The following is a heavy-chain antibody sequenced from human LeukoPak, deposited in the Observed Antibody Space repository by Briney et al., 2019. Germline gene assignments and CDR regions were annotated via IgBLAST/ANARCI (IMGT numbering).Heavy chain of an antibody. CDR3: ARGGYSRGQGSPFGY. D-gene: IGHD6-19*01. V-gene: IGHV7-4-1*02. Sequence: ASVKVSCKASGYTFINYPMIWVRQAPGQGLEWMGSINTNTGNPTYAQGFTGRFVFSLDTSVGTTYLQIISLKSEDTAVYYCARGGYSRGQGSPFGYWGQGTLVTVSS. CDR2: INTNTGNP. J-gene: IGHJ4*02. CDR1: GYTFINYP.